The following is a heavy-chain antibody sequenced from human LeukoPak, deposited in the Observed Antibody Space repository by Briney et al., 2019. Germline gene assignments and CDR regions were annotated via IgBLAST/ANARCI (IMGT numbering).Heavy chain of an antibody. Sequence: GGSLRLSCAASGFTFSSYGMHWVRQAPGKGLEWVAFIRYDGSNKYYADSVKGRFTISRDNSKNTLYLQMNSLRAEDTAVYYCAREYTVTTFRWFDPWGQGTLVTVSS. CDR2: IRYDGSNK. V-gene: IGHV3-30*02. J-gene: IGHJ5*02. CDR1: GFTFSSYG. D-gene: IGHD4-17*01. CDR3: AREYTVTTFRWFDP.